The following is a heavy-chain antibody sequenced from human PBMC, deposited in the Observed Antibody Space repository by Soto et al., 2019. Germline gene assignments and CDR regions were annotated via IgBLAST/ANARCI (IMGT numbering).Heavy chain of an antibody. CDR3: ARGSFSSSSSWFDP. CDR2: IYYSGRT. D-gene: IGHD6-6*01. V-gene: IGHV4-31*03. J-gene: IGHJ5*02. CDR1: GGSISSGGYY. Sequence: PSETLSITCTVSGGSISSGGYYWSWIRQPPGKGLEWIGYIYYSGRTYYNPSLHSRVSIAVDTTENQFSLNLTSVTAADTSVYFWARGSFSSSSSWFDPWGRGTLVTVSS.